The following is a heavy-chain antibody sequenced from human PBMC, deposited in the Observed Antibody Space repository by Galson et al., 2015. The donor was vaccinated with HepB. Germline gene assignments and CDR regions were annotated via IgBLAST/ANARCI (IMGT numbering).Heavy chain of an antibody. CDR2: ISSTGTTI. CDR3: ARVFFGSGHSPAYWYFDL. CDR1: GFTFSTYT. D-gene: IGHD3-10*01. J-gene: IGHJ2*01. Sequence: SLRLSCAASGFTFSTYTMNWVRQAPGKGLESVSYISSTGTTIYYADSVKGRFIVSRDNAQNSLDLQMNSLRDEDTAVYYCARVFFGSGHSPAYWYFDLWGRGTLVTVSS. V-gene: IGHV3-48*02.